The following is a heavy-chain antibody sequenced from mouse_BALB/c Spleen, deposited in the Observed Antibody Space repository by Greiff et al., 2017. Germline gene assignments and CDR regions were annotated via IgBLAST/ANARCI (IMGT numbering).Heavy chain of an antibody. Sequence: VQLQQSGAELVRPGTSVKISCKASGYTFTNYWLGWVKQRPGHGLEWIGDIYPGGGYTNYNEKFKGKATLTADTSSSTAYMQLSSLTSEDSAVYFCARLGEDLRYCFDYWGQGTTLTVSS. CDR3: ARLGEDLRYCFDY. D-gene: IGHD1-1*01. V-gene: IGHV1-63*02. CDR1: GYTFTNYW. J-gene: IGHJ2*01. CDR2: IYPGGGYT.